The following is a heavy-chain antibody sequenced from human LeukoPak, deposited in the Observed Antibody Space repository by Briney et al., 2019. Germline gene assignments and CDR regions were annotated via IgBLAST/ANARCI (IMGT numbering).Heavy chain of an antibody. CDR1: GFTFSSYW. CDR2: INSDGSSI. J-gene: IGHJ4*02. D-gene: IGHD2-8*02. CDR3: ARETSTGAYPQNVPDY. Sequence: GGSLRLSCAASGFTFSSYWMHWVRQAPGKGLVWVSRINSDGSSIAYADSVQGRFTISRDNAKNTLYLQVSSLSVEDTAVYYCARETSTGAYPQNVPDYWGQGTLVTVSS. V-gene: IGHV3-74*01.